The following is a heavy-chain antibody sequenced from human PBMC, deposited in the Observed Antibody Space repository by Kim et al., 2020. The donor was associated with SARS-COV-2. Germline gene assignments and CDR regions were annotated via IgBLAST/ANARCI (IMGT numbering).Heavy chain of an antibody. V-gene: IGHV1-8*01. CDR1: GYTFTSYD. CDR3: ARRRSSSWTIYYYYYYMDV. CDR2: MNPNSGNT. D-gene: IGHD6-13*01. J-gene: IGHJ6*03. Sequence: ASVKVSCKASGYTFTSYDINWVRQATVQGLEWMGWMNPNSGNTGYAQKFQGRVTMTRNTSISTAYMELSSLRSEDTAVYYCARRRSSSWTIYYYYYYMDVWGKGTTVTVSS.